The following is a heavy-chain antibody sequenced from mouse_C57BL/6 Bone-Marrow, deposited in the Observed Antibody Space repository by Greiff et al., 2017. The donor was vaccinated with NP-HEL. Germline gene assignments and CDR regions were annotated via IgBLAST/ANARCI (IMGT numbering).Heavy chain of an antibody. CDR1: GFTFSDYY. CDR3: ARGRASPFYFDY. V-gene: IGHV5-16*01. D-gene: IGHD3-3*01. CDR2: INYDGSST. Sequence: EVKLVESEGGLVQPGSSMKLSCTASGFTFSDYYMAWVRQVPEKGLEWVANINYDGSSTYYLDSLKSRFIISRDNAKNILYLQMSSLKSEDTATYYCARGRASPFYFDYWGQGTTLTVSS. J-gene: IGHJ2*01.